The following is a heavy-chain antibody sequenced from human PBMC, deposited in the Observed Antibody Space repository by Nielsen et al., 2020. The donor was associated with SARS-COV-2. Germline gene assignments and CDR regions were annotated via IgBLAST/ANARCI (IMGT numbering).Heavy chain of an antibody. CDR3: ARVYHTSGWGGYYYYGMDV. CDR2: ISSGGDYA. J-gene: IGHJ6*02. Sequence: GESLKISCAASEFSFSSYAMNWVRQAPGKGLEWVASISSGGDYAYDADSARGRFTISRDNAKNSLYLQMNSLRAEDTAVYYCARVYHTSGWGGYYYYGMDVWGQGTTVTVSS. CDR1: EFSFSSYA. D-gene: IGHD3-22*01. V-gene: IGHV3-21*01.